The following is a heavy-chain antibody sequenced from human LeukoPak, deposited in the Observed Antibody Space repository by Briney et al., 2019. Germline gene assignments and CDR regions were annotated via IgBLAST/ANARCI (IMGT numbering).Heavy chain of an antibody. CDR3: AREGIVVVPAAMPYYYYGMNV. CDR2: ISAYNGNT. Sequence: ASVKVSCKASGYTFTNYGISWVRQAPGQGLEWMGWISAYNGNTNYAQKLQGRVTMTTDTSTSTAYMELRSLRSDDTAVYYCAREGIVVVPAAMPYYYYGMNVWGQGTTVTVSS. CDR1: GYTFTNYG. V-gene: IGHV1-18*01. D-gene: IGHD2-2*01. J-gene: IGHJ6*02.